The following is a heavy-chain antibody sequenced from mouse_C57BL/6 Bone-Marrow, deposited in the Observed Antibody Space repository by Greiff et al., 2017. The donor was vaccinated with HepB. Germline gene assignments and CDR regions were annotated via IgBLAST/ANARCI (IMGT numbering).Heavy chain of an antibody. Sequence: VHLVESGAELARPGASVKLSCKASGYTFTSYGISWVKQRTGQGLEWIGEIYPRSGNTYYNEKFKGKATLTADKSSSTAYMELRSLTSEDSAVYICARWGPSMDYWGQGTSVTVSS. CDR1: GYTFTSYG. J-gene: IGHJ4*01. CDR3: ARWGPSMDY. CDR2: IYPRSGNT. V-gene: IGHV1-81*01.